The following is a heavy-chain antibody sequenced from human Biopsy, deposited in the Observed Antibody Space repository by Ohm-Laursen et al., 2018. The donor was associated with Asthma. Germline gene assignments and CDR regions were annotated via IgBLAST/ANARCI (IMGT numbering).Heavy chain of an antibody. Sequence: KVSCKASGGTFSSYAISWVRQAPGQGLEWMGGIIPIFGTANYAQKFQGRVTITADESTSTAYMELSSLRSEDTAVYYCARDPHNSYLASLRTKFNYYYYGMDVWGQGTTVTVSS. V-gene: IGHV1-69*01. CDR1: GGTFSSYA. J-gene: IGHJ6*02. D-gene: IGHD1-7*01. CDR2: IIPIFGTA. CDR3: ARDPHNSYLASLRTKFNYYYYGMDV.